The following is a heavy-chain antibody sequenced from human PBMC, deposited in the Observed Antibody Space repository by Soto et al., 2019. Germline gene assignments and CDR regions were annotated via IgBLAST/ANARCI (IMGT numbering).Heavy chain of an antibody. D-gene: IGHD6-19*01. J-gene: IGHJ6*02. CDR1: GFTFSSYN. Sequence: PGGSLRLSCVASGFTFSSYNMNWVRQAPGKGPEWVSCLSSSSTYIYYADSVKGRFIVSRDDAKNSLYLQMYSLRAEDTAVYYCAREQWLVPTITRYYYYGMGVWGQGATVTVSS. CDR2: LSSSSTYI. V-gene: IGHV3-21*01. CDR3: AREQWLVPTITRYYYYGMGV.